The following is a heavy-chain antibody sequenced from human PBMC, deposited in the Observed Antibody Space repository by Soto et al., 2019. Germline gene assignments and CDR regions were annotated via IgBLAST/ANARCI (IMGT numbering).Heavy chain of an antibody. Sequence: ASVKVSCKASGGTFSSYSISWVRQAPGQGLEWMGGIIPIFGTANYAQKFQGRVTITADESTSTAYMELSSLRSEDTAVYYCARERDGYNYFYYWGQGTLVTVSS. CDR2: IIPIFGTA. CDR3: ARERDGYNYFYY. D-gene: IGHD5-12*01. J-gene: IGHJ4*02. V-gene: IGHV1-69*13. CDR1: GGTFSSYS.